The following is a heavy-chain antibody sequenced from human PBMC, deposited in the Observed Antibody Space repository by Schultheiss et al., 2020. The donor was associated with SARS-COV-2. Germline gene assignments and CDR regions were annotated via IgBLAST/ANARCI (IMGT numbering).Heavy chain of an antibody. CDR2: ISGSGGST. V-gene: IGHV3-23*01. Sequence: GGSLRLSCAESGFTFSSYGMHWVRQAPGKGLEWVSAISGSGGSTYYADSVKGRFTISRDNSKNTLYLQMNSLRAEDTAVYYCASNPTSLYSSSWYGFDYWGQGTLVTVSS. CDR3: ASNPTSLYSSSWYGFDY. J-gene: IGHJ4*02. D-gene: IGHD6-13*01. CDR1: GFTFSSYG.